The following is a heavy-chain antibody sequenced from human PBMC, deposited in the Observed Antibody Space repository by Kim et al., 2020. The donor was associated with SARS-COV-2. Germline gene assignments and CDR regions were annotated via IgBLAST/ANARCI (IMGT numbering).Heavy chain of an antibody. J-gene: IGHJ5*02. D-gene: IGHD3-10*01. CDR2: IYYSGST. CDR1: GGSISSYY. CDR3: ARGSLPTEYYYGSGDLNWFDP. Sequence: SETLSLTCTVSGGSISSYYWSWIRQPPGKGLEWIGYIYYSGSTNYNPSLKSRVTISVDTSKNQFSLKLSSVTAADTAVYYCARGSLPTEYYYGSGDLNWFDPWGQGTLVTVSS. V-gene: IGHV4-59*13.